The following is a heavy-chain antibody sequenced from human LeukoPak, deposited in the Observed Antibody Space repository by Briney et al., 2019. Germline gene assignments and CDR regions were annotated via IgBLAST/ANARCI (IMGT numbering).Heavy chain of an antibody. Sequence: ASVKVSCKASGYTFTTYYMHWVRQAPGQGLEWMGIINPSGGSTTHAQNFQGRVTMTRDTSTSAVYMEVSSLRSEDTAVYYCARDVGGSYQPIDYWGQGTLVTVSS. J-gene: IGHJ4*02. CDR3: ARDVGGSYQPIDY. CDR2: INPSGGST. D-gene: IGHD1-26*01. CDR1: GYTFTTYY. V-gene: IGHV1-46*01.